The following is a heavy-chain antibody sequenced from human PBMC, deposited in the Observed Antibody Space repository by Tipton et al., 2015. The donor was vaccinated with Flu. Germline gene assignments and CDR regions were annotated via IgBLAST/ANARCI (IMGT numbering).Heavy chain of an antibody. CDR3: AREFLGYCSGGSCFSGLVDF. CDR1: GGSVSSGSYY. V-gene: IGHV4-61*01. D-gene: IGHD2-15*01. J-gene: IGHJ4*02. CDR2: IYYSGST. Sequence: TLSLTCTVSGGSVSSGSYYWSWIRQPPGKGLEWIGYIYYSGSTNYNPSLKSRVTISVDTSKNQFSLKLSSVTAADTAVYYCAREFLGYCSGGSCFSGLVDFWGQGTLVTVSS.